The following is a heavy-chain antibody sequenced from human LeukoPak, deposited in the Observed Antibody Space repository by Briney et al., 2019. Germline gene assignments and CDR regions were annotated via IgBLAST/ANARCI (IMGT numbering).Heavy chain of an antibody. V-gene: IGHV1-18*04. CDR3: ARAKSGEDVANDDY. Sequence: GSSVKVSCKASGYTFPNYGISWLRQAPAQGLERMGWINAYYGNTNYPQKFLGRVTMTPDTSTSTAYMELRSMRSDDTAVYYCARAKSGEDVANDDYWGQGTLFTVSS. CDR1: GYTFPNYG. D-gene: IGHD2-15*01. J-gene: IGHJ4*02. CDR2: INAYYGNT.